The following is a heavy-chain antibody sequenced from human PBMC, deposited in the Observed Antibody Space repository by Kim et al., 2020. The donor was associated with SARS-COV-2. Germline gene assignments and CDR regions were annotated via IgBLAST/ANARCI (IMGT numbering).Heavy chain of an antibody. V-gene: IGHV3-48*03. CDR1: GFTFSSYE. CDR2: ISSSGSTI. CDR3: AASRQGTYYDILTGYSDYYYYGMDV. D-gene: IGHD3-9*01. Sequence: GGSLRLSCAASGFTFSSYEMNWVRQAPGKGLEWVSYISSSGSTIYYADSVKGRFTISRDNAKNSLYLQMNSLRAEDTAVYYCAASRQGTYYDILTGYSDYYYYGMDVWGQGTTVTVSS. J-gene: IGHJ6*02.